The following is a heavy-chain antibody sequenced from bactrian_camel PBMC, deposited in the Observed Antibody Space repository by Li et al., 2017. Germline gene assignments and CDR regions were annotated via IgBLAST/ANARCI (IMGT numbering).Heavy chain of an antibody. CDR2: IRRNGDA. V-gene: IGHV3S31*01. J-gene: IGHJ4*01. Sequence: VQLVESGGGSVQAGGSLRLSCAHSGYPSSRHCMGWFRQAPGKAREGIAGIRRNGDAYYADSVKGRFTISKDNAKNTLYLQMNSLKPEDTAMYYCAADPYKYCSGGYYTPYNYWGQGTQVTVS. CDR3: AADPYKYCSGGYYTPYNY. CDR1: GYPSSRHC. D-gene: IGHD2*01.